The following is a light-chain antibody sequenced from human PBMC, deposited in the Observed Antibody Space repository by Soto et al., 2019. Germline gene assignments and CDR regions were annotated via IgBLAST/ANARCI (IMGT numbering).Light chain of an antibody. J-gene: IGKJ5*01. Sequence: EIVLTPSPGTLSFSPVERANLSCSASQSVTRLAWYQQKPGQAPRLLIYDASSRATGIPDRFSGGGSGTDFTLTINRLEPEDFAVYYCQKYGGSPITFGLGTRLEIK. CDR1: QSVTR. CDR2: DAS. CDR3: QKYGGSPIT. V-gene: IGKV3-20*01.